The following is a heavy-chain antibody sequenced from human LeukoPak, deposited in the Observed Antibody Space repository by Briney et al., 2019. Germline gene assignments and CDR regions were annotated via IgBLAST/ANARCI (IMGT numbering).Heavy chain of an antibody. J-gene: IGHJ4*02. V-gene: IGHV4-59*07. CDR2: IYYSEST. CDR1: GGSISSYY. Sequence: SDTLSLTCTVSGGSISSYYWSWIRRPPGKGLEWIGYIYYSESTNYTPSLKSRVTISVDTSKNQCSLKLSSVTAADTAVYYCARGPNSVAGYFDYGGQGTLVTVSS. CDR3: ARGPNSVAGYFDY. D-gene: IGHD6-19*01.